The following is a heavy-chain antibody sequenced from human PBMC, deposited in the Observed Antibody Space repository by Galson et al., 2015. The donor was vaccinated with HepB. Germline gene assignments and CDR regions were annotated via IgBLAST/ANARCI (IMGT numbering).Heavy chain of an antibody. D-gene: IGHD6-19*01. Sequence: SVKVSCKASGLTFINSAVQWVRQARGQRLEWIGWIVVGSGNTNYAQKFQERVTITRDMSTSTAYMELSSLRSEDTAVYYCAAEAPYRNGWAYNYSFAMDVWGQGTTVTVSS. J-gene: IGHJ6*02. V-gene: IGHV1-58*01. CDR3: AAEAPYRNGWAYNYSFAMDV. CDR1: GLTFINSA. CDR2: IVVGSGNT.